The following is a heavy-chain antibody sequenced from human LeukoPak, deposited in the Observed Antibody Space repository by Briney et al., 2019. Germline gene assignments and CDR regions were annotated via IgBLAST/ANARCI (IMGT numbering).Heavy chain of an antibody. Sequence: SQTLSLTCGISGDSVSSKSAAWNWIRQSPSRGLEWLGRTYYRSNWNYDYALSVRGRITISPDTSRNQFSLQLNSVTPEDTAVYYCASTAPAGRYLDYWDRGTLVTVSA. D-gene: IGHD6-13*01. CDR2: TYYRSNWNY. CDR3: ASTAPAGRYLDY. V-gene: IGHV6-1*01. J-gene: IGHJ4*02. CDR1: GDSVSSKSAA.